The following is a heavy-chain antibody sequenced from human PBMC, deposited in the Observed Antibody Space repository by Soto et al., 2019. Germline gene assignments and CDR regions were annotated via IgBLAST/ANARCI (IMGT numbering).Heavy chain of an antibody. D-gene: IGHD3-3*01. CDR2: INPNSGGT. CDR1: GYTFTGYY. J-gene: IGHJ4*02. V-gene: IGHV1-2*02. Sequence: ASVKLSCKASGYTFTGYYMHWVRQAPGQGLEWMGWINPNSGGTNYAQKFQGRVTMTRDTSISTAYMELSRLRSDDTAVYYCARSRSVLRFLEWLFLIDYWGQGTLVTVS. CDR3: ARSRSVLRFLEWLFLIDY.